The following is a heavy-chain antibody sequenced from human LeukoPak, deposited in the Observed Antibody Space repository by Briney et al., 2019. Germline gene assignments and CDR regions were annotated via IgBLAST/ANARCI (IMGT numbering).Heavy chain of an antibody. J-gene: IGHJ5*02. CDR1: GGSISSSSYY. CDR3: ARGPKAMQNNWFDP. V-gene: IGHV4-61*02. Sequence: SQTLSLTCTVSGGSISSSSYYWGWIRQPPGKGLEWIGRIYSSGSTNYNPSLKSRATMSVDTSKNQFSLKLSSVTAADTAVYYCARGPKAMQNNWFDPWGQGTLVTVSS. CDR2: IYSSGST.